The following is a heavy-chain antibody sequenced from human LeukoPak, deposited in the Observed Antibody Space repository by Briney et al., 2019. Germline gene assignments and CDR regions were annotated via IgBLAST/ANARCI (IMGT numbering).Heavy chain of an antibody. V-gene: IGHV4-39*07. CDR1: SGSISSSSYY. D-gene: IGHD6-6*01. CDR3: ARDTYSSSPPYYYYYMDV. CDR2: IYYSGST. J-gene: IGHJ6*03. Sequence: SETLSLTCTVSSGSISSSSYYWGWIRQPPGKGLEWIGSIYYSGSTYYNPSLKSRVTISVDTSKNQFSLKLSSVTAADTAVYYCARDTYSSSPPYYYYYMDVWGKGTTVTVSS.